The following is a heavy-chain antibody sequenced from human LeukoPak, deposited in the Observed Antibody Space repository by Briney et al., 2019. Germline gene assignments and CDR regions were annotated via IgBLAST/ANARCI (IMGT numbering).Heavy chain of an antibody. CDR1: GFTFSSYS. D-gene: IGHD3-16*01. CDR3: ASNGLSGGFDY. Sequence: PGGSLRLSCAASGFTFSSYSMNWVRQAPGKGLEWVSYISSSGSTIYYADSVKGRFTISRDNAKNSLYLQMNSLRAEDTAVYYCASNGLSGGFDYWGQGTLVTVSS. V-gene: IGHV3-48*04. CDR2: ISSSGSTI. J-gene: IGHJ4*02.